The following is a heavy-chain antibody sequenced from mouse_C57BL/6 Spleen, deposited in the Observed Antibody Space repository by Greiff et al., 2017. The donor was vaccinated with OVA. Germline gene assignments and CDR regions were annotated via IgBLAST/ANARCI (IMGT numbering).Heavy chain of an antibody. CDR1: GYTFTDYY. J-gene: IGHJ3*01. CDR2: IYPGSGNT. D-gene: IGHD3-2*02. V-gene: IGHV1-76*01. CDR3: ARTAQATGAWFAY. Sequence: VQLQESGAELVRPGASVKLSCKASGYTFTDYYINWVKQRSGQGLEWIARIYPGSGNTYYNEKFKGKATLTAEKSSSTAYMQLSSLTSEDSAVYFCARTAQATGAWFAYWGQGTLVTVSA.